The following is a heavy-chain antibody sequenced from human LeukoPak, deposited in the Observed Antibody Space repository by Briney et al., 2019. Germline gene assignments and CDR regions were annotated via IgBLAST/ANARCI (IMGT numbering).Heavy chain of an antibody. J-gene: IGHJ4*02. D-gene: IGHD5-18*01. CDR2: IRYDGSNK. Sequence: GGSLRLSCAASGFTFSSYGMHWVRQAPGKGLEWVAFIRYDGSNKYYADSVKGRFTISRDNAENSLYLQMNSLRAEDTAVYYCARGGYSYGSVFDYWGQGTLVTVSS. V-gene: IGHV3-30*02. CDR1: GFTFSSYG. CDR3: ARGGYSYGSVFDY.